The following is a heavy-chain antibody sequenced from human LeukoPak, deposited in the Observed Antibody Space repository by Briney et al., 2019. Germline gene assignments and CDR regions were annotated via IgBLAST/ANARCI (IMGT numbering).Heavy chain of an antibody. CDR3: AREMSGSGSL. CDR1: GFTFSSYE. V-gene: IGHV3-48*03. Sequence: GGSLRLSCAASGFTFSSYEMNWVRQAPGKGLEWVSYITGSGTSIYYADSVKGRFTISRDNAKNSLHLQMNSLRAEDTAVYYCAREMSGSGSLWGQGTLVTVSS. J-gene: IGHJ4*02. D-gene: IGHD3-10*01. CDR2: ITGSGTSI.